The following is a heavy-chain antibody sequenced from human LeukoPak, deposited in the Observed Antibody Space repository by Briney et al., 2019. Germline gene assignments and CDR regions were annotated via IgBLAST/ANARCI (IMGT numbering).Heavy chain of an antibody. CDR2: IYTSGST. Sequence: PSETLSLTRTVSRGSLSSGSYYWSWIRQPAGKGLEWIGRIYTSGSTNYNPPLKSRVTISVDTSKNQFSLKLSSVTAADTAVYYCARGSGQWLVKGRMDYFDYWGQGTLVTVSS. V-gene: IGHV4-61*02. CDR3: ARGSGQWLVKGRMDYFDY. J-gene: IGHJ4*02. CDR1: RGSLSSGSYY. D-gene: IGHD6-19*01.